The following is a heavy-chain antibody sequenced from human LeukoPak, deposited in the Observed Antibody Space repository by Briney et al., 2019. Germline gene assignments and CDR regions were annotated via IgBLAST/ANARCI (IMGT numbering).Heavy chain of an antibody. CDR1: GFTFSSYA. CDR2: ISYDGSNK. CDR3: ASEPAGGYSGCDDEGRDY. D-gene: IGHD5-12*01. J-gene: IGHJ4*02. V-gene: IGHV3-30*04. Sequence: PGRSLRLSCAASGFTFSSYAMHWVRQAPGKGLEWVAVISYDGSNKYYADSVKGRFTISRDNSKNTLYLQMNSLRAEDTAVYYCASEPAGGYSGCDDEGRDYWGQGTLVTVSS.